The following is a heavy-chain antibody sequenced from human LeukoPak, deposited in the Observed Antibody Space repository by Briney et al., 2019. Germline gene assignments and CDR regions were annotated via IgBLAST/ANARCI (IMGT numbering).Heavy chain of an antibody. J-gene: IGHJ3*02. CDR3: AYCDFWSGDPAFDI. V-gene: IGHV4-30-4*08. CDR1: GGSISSGDYY. CDR2: IYYSGST. D-gene: IGHD3-3*01. Sequence: SETLSLTCTVSGGSISSGDYYWSWIRQPPGKGLEWIGYIYYSGSTYYNPSLKSRVTISVDTSKNQFSLKLSSVTAADTAVYYCAYCDFWSGDPAFDIWGQGTMVTVSS.